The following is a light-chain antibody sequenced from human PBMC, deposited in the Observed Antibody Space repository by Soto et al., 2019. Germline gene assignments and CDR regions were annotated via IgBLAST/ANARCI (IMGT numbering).Light chain of an antibody. V-gene: IGKV3-20*01. CDR1: QSVSTRS. CDR2: GAS. J-gene: IGKJ1*01. CDR3: QQYGSSTGT. Sequence: ILLTQYPGTLSLSPGERAPLSCRASQSVSTRSLAWYQQKPGQAPRLIISGASSRATGIPDMFSGSGSGTDCTRTISILEPEDFAVDYCQQYGSSTGTFGQGTKVDIK.